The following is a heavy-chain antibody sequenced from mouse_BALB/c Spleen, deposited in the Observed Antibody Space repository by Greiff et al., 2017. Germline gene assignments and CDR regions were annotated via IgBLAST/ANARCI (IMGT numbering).Heavy chain of an antibody. CDR1: GYTFTSYY. D-gene: IGHD2-10*02. CDR3: TRGYGNYGGDY. J-gene: IGHJ2*01. V-gene: IGHV1S81*02. Sequence: LVESGAELVKPGASVKLSCKASGYTFTSYYMYWVKQRPGQGLEWIGEINPSNGGTNFNEKFKSKATLTVDKSSSTAYMQLSSLTSEDSAVYYCTRGYGNYGGDYWGQGTTLTVSS. CDR2: INPSNGGT.